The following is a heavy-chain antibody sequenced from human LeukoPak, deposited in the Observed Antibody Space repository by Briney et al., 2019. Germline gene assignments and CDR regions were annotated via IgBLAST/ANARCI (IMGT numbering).Heavy chain of an antibody. V-gene: IGHV3-53*01. J-gene: IGHJ4*02. CDR2: IYSDGTT. D-gene: IGHD3-3*02. Sequence: GGSLRLSCAASGFTVSSTYMSWVRQAPGKGLEWVSLIYSDGTTFYADSVKGRFAISTDNSKNTLYLQMSSLSAEDTAVYYCARDSSSFPNYFDYWGQGTLITVSS. CDR1: GFTVSSTY. CDR3: ARDSSSFPNYFDY.